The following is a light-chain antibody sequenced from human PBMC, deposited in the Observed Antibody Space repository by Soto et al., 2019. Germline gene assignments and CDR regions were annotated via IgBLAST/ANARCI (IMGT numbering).Light chain of an antibody. CDR3: QQYYSIPFT. Sequence: DFVMTQAPDSLAVSLGERATINCKSSQSVLYNSNNKNHLGWFQQKPGHPPKLLIYGASFRPSGVPDRFSGSGSGTDFTLTISSLQAEDVAVYYCQQYYSIPFTFXQGTKADIK. V-gene: IGKV4-1*01. CDR1: QSVLYNSNNKNH. CDR2: GAS. J-gene: IGKJ2*01.